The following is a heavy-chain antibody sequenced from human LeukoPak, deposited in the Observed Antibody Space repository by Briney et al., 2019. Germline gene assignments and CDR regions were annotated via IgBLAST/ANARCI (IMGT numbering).Heavy chain of an antibody. J-gene: IGHJ5*02. Sequence: PSETLSLTCAVYGGSFSGYYWSWIRQPPGKGLEWIGEINHSGSTNYNPSLKSRVTISVDTSKNQFSLKLSSVTAADTAVYYCARGSDGDYGPWGQGTLVTVSS. CDR3: ARGSDGDYGP. D-gene: IGHD4-17*01. V-gene: IGHV4-34*01. CDR1: GGSFSGYY. CDR2: INHSGST.